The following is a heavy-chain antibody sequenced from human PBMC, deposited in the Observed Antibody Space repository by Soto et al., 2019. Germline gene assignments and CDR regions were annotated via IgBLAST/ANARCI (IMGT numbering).Heavy chain of an antibody. V-gene: IGHV1-69*12. Sequence: QVQLVQSGAEVKKPGSSVKVSCKASGGTFSSYAVSWVRQAPGQGLEWMGGIIPIFGTANYAQRFQGRVTITADESTSTAYMELSSLRSEDTAVYYCARGSAIRVPAVMDYYYDMDVWGQGTTVTVSS. J-gene: IGHJ6*02. D-gene: IGHD2-2*01. CDR2: IIPIFGTA. CDR1: GGTFSSYA. CDR3: ARGSAIRVPAVMDYYYDMDV.